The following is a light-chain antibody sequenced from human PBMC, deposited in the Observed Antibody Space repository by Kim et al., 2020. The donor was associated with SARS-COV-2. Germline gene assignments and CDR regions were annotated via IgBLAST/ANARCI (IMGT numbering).Light chain of an antibody. Sequence: DIQMTQSPSSLSASVGDRVTITYRASQSISSYLNWYQQKPGKAPKLLIYAASSLRSGVPSRFSGSGSGTDFTLTISSLQPGDFATYYCQQSYSTPYSVGQETKLEI. J-gene: IGKJ2*01. CDR1: QSISSY. CDR2: AAS. CDR3: QQSYSTPYS. V-gene: IGKV1-39*01.